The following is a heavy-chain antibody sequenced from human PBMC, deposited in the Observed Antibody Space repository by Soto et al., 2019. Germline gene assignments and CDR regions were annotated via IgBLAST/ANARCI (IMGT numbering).Heavy chain of an antibody. V-gene: IGHV3-23*01. J-gene: IGHJ4*02. D-gene: IGHD3-10*01. CDR1: GFTFSSYA. Sequence: LRLSCAASGFTFSSYAVNWVRQAPGKGLEWVSAISGSGVSTMYADSVKGRFTISRDNSKNTVHLQMSSLRAEDTALYYCAKVRGPEDFFDYWGQGTLVTVSS. CDR3: AKVRGPEDFFDY. CDR2: ISGSGVST.